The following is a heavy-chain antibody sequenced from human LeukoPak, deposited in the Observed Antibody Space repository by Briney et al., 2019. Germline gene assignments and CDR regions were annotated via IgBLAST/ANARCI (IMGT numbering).Heavy chain of an antibody. J-gene: IGHJ4*02. CDR3: ASLMSLYYFDY. D-gene: IGHD3-10*01. V-gene: IGHV4-59*01. CDR2: IFHSGNT. Sequence: SETLSLTCNVSGVPINSYYWSWIRQPPGKGLEWIGYIFHSGNTNYNPSLKSRVTISVDTSKSHFSLKLTSVTAADTAVYYCASLMSLYYFDYWGQGVLVTVSS. CDR1: GVPINSYY.